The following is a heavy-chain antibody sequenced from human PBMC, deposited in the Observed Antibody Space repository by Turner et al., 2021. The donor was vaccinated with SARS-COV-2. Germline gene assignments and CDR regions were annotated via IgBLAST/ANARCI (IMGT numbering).Heavy chain of an antibody. CDR2: ISYDGSNK. CDR1: GFTFSSYA. D-gene: IGHD3-22*01. CDR3: AGIQSYDRSDYYGMDV. J-gene: IGHJ6*02. V-gene: IGHV3-30-3*01. Sequence: QVQLVESGGGVVQPGGALRLPCYAPGFTFSSYAMNWVRQAPGKGLEWVAVISYDGSNKYYADSVKGRFTISRDNSKNTLYLQMNSLRAEDTAVYYCAGIQSYDRSDYYGMDVWGQGTTVTVSS.